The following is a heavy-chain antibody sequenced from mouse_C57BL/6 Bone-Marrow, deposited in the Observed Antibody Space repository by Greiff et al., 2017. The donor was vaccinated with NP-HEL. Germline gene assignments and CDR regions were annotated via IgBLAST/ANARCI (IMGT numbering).Heavy chain of an antibody. V-gene: IGHV14-4*01. Sequence: VQLQQSGAELVRPGASVKLSCTASGFNIKDDYMHWVKQRPEQGLEWIGWIDPENGDTEYASKFQGKATITADPSSNTAYLQLSSLTSEDTAVYYCTFRAWFAYWGQGTLVTVSA. CDR2: IDPENGDT. CDR3: TFRAWFAY. J-gene: IGHJ3*01. CDR1: GFNIKDDY.